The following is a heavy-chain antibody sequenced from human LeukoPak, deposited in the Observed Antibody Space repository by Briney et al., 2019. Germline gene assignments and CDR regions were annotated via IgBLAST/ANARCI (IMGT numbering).Heavy chain of an antibody. CDR1: GFTFSSYA. CDR3: ARETPVGIAAPPYMDV. J-gene: IGHJ6*02. V-gene: IGHV3-30-3*01. D-gene: IGHD6-13*01. CDR2: ISYDGSNK. Sequence: GGSLRLSCAASGFTFSSYAMHWVRQAPGKGLEWVAVISYDGSNKYYADSVKGRFTISRDNSKNTLYLKMNSMRAEDTAVYYCARETPVGIAAPPYMDVWGQGTTVTVSS.